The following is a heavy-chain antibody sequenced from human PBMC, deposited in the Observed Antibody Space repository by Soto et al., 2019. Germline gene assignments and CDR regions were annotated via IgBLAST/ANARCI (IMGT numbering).Heavy chain of an antibody. D-gene: IGHD6-19*01. V-gene: IGHV3-33*01. Sequence: ESGGGVVQPGRSLRLSCTASGFTFSGHAMHWVRQPPGKGLEWVAQIWYDGSNKYYADSVKGRFTISRDNSKNTLYVQMDSRRVEDRAVYYCARDGQSLAPYALDVWAQGTSVTVSS. CDR3: ARDGQSLAPYALDV. J-gene: IGHJ6*02. CDR2: IWYDGSNK. CDR1: GFTFSGHA.